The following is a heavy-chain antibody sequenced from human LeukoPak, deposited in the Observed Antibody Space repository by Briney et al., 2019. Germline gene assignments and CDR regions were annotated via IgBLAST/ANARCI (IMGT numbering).Heavy chain of an antibody. V-gene: IGHV3-11*01. CDR1: GFTFSDYY. Sequence: PGGSLRLSCAASGFTFSDYYMSWIRQAPGKGLEWVSYISSSGSTIYYADSVKGRFTISRDNAKNSLYLQMNSLRAEDTAVYYCARVGRIAAPGAAYYYYYMDVWGKGTTVTVSS. J-gene: IGHJ6*03. D-gene: IGHD6-13*01. CDR2: ISSSGSTI. CDR3: ARVGRIAAPGAAYYYYYMDV.